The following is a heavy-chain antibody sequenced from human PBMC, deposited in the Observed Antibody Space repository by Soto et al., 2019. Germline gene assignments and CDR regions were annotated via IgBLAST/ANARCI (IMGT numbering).Heavy chain of an antibody. CDR1: GGSISSYY. CDR2: IYYSGST. Sequence: SDTLSLTCTVSGGSISSYYWSWIRQPPGKGLEWIGYIYYSGSTNYNPSLKSRITITVDTSKNQFSLKLSSVTAADTAVYYCARRGRYCSGGSCYYYYYYMDVWGKGTTVTVSS. J-gene: IGHJ6*03. D-gene: IGHD2-15*01. V-gene: IGHV4-59*08. CDR3: ARRGRYCSGGSCYYYYYYMDV.